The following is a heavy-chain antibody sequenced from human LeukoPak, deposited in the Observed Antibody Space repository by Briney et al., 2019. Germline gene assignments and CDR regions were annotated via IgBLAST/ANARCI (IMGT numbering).Heavy chain of an antibody. CDR1: GFTFSSYW. J-gene: IGHJ3*02. CDR2: INSDGTST. V-gene: IGHV3-74*01. CDR3: VRVVFTAFDI. Sequence: GVSLRLSCAASGFTFSSYWMHWVRQAPGKGLVWVSRINSDGTSTCYADSVKGRFTISRDNAKNTLYLQMNSLRAEDTAVYYCVRVVFTAFDIWGQGTMVTPSS.